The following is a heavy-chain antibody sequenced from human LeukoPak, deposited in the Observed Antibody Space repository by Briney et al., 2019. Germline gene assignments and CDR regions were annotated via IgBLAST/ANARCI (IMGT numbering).Heavy chain of an antibody. CDR2: ISSDGSST. J-gene: IGHJ4*02. Sequence: GESLRLSCAASGFTFSSYWIHWVRQAPGEGLVWVSRISSDGSSTTYADSVKGRFTISRDNAKNTLYLQMNSLRAEDTAVYYCARGLYDSSGYFYYWGQGTLVTISS. CDR1: GFTFSSYW. D-gene: IGHD3-22*01. V-gene: IGHV3-74*01. CDR3: ARGLYDSSGYFYY.